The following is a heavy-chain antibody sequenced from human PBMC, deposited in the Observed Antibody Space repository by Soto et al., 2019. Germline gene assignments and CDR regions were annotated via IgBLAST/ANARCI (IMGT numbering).Heavy chain of an antibody. CDR2: IYPSDSDT. CDR1: VYSFTSYW. J-gene: IGHJ4*02. V-gene: IGHV5-51*01. CDR3: ARPPYSGSYYYFDH. D-gene: IGHD1-26*01. Sequence: GDSLKFSCTASVYSFTSYWIGWVRQMPGKGLEWMGIIYPSDSDTKDSPSYPGQVTISADKSINTAYLQWSSLKASDPDMYYCARPPYSGSYYYFDHCGQGNLVTSPQ.